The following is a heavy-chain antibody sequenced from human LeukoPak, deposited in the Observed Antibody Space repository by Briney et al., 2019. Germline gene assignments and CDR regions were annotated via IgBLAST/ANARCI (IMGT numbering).Heavy chain of an antibody. D-gene: IGHD3-10*01. CDR1: GSTFTGYY. Sequence: ASVKVSCKASGSTFTGYYMHWVRQAPGQGLEWMGWINPNSGGTNYAQKFQGRVTMTRDTSISTAYMELSRLRSDDTAVYYCASHPYYYGSGSSPDYWGQGTLVTVSS. J-gene: IGHJ4*02. CDR3: ASHPYYYGSGSSPDY. CDR2: INPNSGGT. V-gene: IGHV1-2*02.